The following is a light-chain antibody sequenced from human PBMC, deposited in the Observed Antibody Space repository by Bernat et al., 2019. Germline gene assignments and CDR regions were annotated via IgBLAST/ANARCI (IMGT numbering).Light chain of an antibody. CDR1: QSVTGSY. CDR2: GAS. CDR3: QQYGSSPLT. Sequence: EIVLTQSPGTLSLSPGERATLSCRASQSVTGSYLAWYQQKPGQAPRLLIYGASSRDTGIPDRFSGSGSGTDFTLTISRLEPEDFAVYYCQQYGSSPLTFGQGTKVEIK. V-gene: IGKV3-20*01. J-gene: IGKJ1*01.